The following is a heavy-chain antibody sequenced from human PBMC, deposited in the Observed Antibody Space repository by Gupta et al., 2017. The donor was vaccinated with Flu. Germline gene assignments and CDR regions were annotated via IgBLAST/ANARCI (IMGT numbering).Heavy chain of an antibody. Sequence: EVQLVESGGGLVQPGGSLRLSCAASGFTFSDHYMDWVRQAPGKGLEWVGRTRNKANSYTTEYAASVKGRFTISRDDSKNSLYLQMNSLKTEDTAVYYCASGGYYYDSSGYDYWGQGTLVTVS. J-gene: IGHJ4*02. CDR1: GFTFSDHY. CDR3: ASGGYYYDSSGYDY. V-gene: IGHV3-72*01. D-gene: IGHD3-22*01. CDR2: TRNKANSYTT.